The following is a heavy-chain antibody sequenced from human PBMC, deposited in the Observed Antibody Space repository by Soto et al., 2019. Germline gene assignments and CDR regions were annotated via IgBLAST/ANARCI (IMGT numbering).Heavy chain of an antibody. D-gene: IGHD2-15*01. CDR1: GGSISSGGYY. CDR2: IYYSGGT. Sequence: SETLSLTCTVSGGSISSGGYYWSWIRRHPGKGLEWIGYIYYSGGTYYNPSLKSRVTISVDTSKNQFSLKLSSVTTADTAVYYCARGYCSGGSCWDYWGQGTLVTVSS. CDR3: ARGYCSGGSCWDY. J-gene: IGHJ4*02. V-gene: IGHV4-31*03.